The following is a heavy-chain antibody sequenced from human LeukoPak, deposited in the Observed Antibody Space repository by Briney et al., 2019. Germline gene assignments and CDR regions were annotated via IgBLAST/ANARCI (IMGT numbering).Heavy chain of an antibody. CDR1: GFTFSNAW. CDR3: ARQRAFDI. V-gene: IGHV3-15*01. Sequence: PGGSLRLSCAASGFTFSNAWMSWVRQAPGKGLEWVGRIKSKTDGGTTDYAAPVKGRFTISRDDSKNTIYLQMKSLRADDTALYYCARQRAFDIWGQGTMVTVSS. J-gene: IGHJ3*02. CDR2: IKSKTDGGTT.